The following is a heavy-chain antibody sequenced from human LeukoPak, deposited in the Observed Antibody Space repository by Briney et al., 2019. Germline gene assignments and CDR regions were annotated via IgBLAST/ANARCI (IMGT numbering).Heavy chain of an antibody. J-gene: IGHJ6*02. CDR1: GVTFSSYD. Sequence: GGTLTLTCAASGVTFSSYDMSWIRQAPGKGLEWVSYISYSGSTTYYADPMKRGITILNNNTKNSLYLQMTILTADTTAVYYCGRTNYNPSLKSRVTISVATSKKQFSLKLSYVTAAEPAVYYCARHLLYRNYYYGMDVWGQGTTVTVSS. V-gene: IGHV3-11*01. CDR2: ISYSGSTT. D-gene: IGHD3-10*01. CDR3: GRTNYNPSLKSRVTISVATSKKQFSLKLSYVTAAEPAVYYCARHLLYRNYYYGMDV.